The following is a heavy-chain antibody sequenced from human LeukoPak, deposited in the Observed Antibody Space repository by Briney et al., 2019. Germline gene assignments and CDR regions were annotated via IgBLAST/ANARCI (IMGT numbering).Heavy chain of an antibody. V-gene: IGHV3-23*01. CDR1: GFTFSSYA. CDR2: ISGGGGST. CDR3: AKDYYYDSSGYYDFDY. Sequence: GGSLRLSCAASGFTFSSYAMSWVRQAPGKGLEWVSAISGGGGSTYYADSVKGRFTISRDNSKNTLYLQMNSLRAEDTAVYYCAKDYYYDSSGYYDFDYWGQGTLVTVSS. D-gene: IGHD3-22*01. J-gene: IGHJ4*02.